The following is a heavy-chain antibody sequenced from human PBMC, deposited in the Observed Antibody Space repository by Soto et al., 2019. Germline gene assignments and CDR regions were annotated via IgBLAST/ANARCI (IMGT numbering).Heavy chain of an antibody. CDR1: GGSLSSYY. J-gene: IGHJ4*02. V-gene: IGHV4-59*08. CDR3: ARHGAIYSNSWYDFDY. D-gene: IGHD5-18*01. CDR2: MYNSGSA. Sequence: SSETLSLTCTVSGGSLSSYYWSWIRQPPGKGLEWVGYMYNSGSANYNPSLKSRVTISVDMSQNQFSLKLTSVTAADTAVYYCARHGAIYSNSWYDFDYWGQGTLVPVSS.